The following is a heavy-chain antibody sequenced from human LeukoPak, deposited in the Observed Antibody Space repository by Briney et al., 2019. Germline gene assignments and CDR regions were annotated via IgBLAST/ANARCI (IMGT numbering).Heavy chain of an antibody. V-gene: IGHV3-30*04. D-gene: IGHD3-10*01. CDR1: GFTFSSYA. CDR2: ISYDGSNK. CDR3: AKVGPTVRGVIITRWYFDL. J-gene: IGHJ2*01. Sequence: QPGRSLRLSCAASGFTFSSYAMHWVRQAPGKGLEWVAVISYDGSNKYYADSVKGRFTISRDNSKNTLYLQMNSLRAEDTAVYYCAKVGPTVRGVIITRWYFDLWGRGTLVTVSS.